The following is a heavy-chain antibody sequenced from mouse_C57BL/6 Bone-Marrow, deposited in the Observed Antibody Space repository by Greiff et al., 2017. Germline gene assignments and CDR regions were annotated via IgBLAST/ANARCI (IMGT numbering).Heavy chain of an antibody. CDR2: IYPGNSDT. J-gene: IGHJ1*03. CDR3: TRRALDYYGSSPWYFDV. D-gene: IGHD1-1*01. Sequence: EVQLQQSGTVLARPGASVKMSCKTSGYTFTSYWMHWVKQRPGQGLEWIGAIYPGNSDTSYNQKFKGKAKLTAVTSASTAYMELSSLTNEDSAVYYCTRRALDYYGSSPWYFDVWGTGTTVTVSS. CDR1: GYTFTSYW. V-gene: IGHV1-5*01.